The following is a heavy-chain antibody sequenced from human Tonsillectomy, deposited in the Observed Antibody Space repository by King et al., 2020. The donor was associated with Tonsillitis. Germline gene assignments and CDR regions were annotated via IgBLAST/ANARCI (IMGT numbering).Heavy chain of an antibody. CDR1: GYTFTDFF. Sequence: VQLVQSGTEVKKPGASVKVSCKASGYTFTDFFIHWVRQAPGQGLEWMGWTNPNSGDTDYEQKFQGRVTMTSDTSISTAYMELSRLTSDDTAVYYCARDQGGGSWGLGTLVTVSS. CDR3: ARDQGGGS. V-gene: IGHV1-2*02. J-gene: IGHJ5*02. D-gene: IGHD3-10*01. CDR2: TNPNSGDT.